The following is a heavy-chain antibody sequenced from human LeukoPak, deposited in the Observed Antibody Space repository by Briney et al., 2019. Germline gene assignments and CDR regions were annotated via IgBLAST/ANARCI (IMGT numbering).Heavy chain of an antibody. J-gene: IGHJ4*02. V-gene: IGHV3-23*01. CDR1: RFTFSIYP. D-gene: IGHD4-11*01. Sequence: PGGALRLSCAPSRFTFSIYPMSCVRHAPGKGLEWVSAISGSGGSTYYADSVKGRFTISRDNSKNTLYLQMNSLRDEDTAVYYCAKAARYSRFYYWGQGTLVTVSS. CDR3: AKAARYSRFYY. CDR2: ISGSGGST.